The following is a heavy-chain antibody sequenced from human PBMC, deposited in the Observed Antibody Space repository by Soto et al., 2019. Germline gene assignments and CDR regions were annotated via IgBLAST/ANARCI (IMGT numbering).Heavy chain of an antibody. V-gene: IGHV4-34*01. CDR2: INHSGST. Sequence: PLETLSLTCAVYGGSFSGYYWSWIRQPPGKGLEWIGEINHSGSTNYNPSLKSRVTISVDTSKNQFSLKLSSVTAADTAVYYCASKSRVRGINWFDPWGQGTLVTVSS. J-gene: IGHJ5*02. CDR1: GGSFSGYY. CDR3: ASKSRVRGINWFDP. D-gene: IGHD3-10*01.